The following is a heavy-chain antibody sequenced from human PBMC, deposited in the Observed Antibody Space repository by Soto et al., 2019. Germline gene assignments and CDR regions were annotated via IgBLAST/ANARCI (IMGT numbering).Heavy chain of an antibody. CDR1: GFTFSRYE. D-gene: IGHD6-6*01. J-gene: IGHJ6*02. CDR2: ISSSGRTS. V-gene: IGHV3-48*03. Sequence: EMQLVESGGGLVQPGGSLRLSCAGSGFTFSRYEMNWVRQAPGKGLEWVSYISSSGRTSNYADSVKGRFTISRDNAKNSLYLQMNSLRAEDTAVYYCARDYEDSSSFFSYAYGMDVWGQGTTVTVSS. CDR3: ARDYEDSSSFFSYAYGMDV.